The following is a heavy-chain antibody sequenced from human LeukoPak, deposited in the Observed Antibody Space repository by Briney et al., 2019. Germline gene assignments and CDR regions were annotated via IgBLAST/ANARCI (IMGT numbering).Heavy chain of an antibody. J-gene: IGHJ4*02. D-gene: IGHD3-16*01. CDR1: GGTFTIYA. V-gene: IGHV1-69*04. Sequence: SVKVSCTSSGGTFTIYAISWVRPAPGQGLEWMGRIIPILGIANYAQKFQGRVTITADKSTSTAYMELSSLRSEDTAVYYCAGGSYVGYWGQGTLVTVSS. CDR3: AGGSYVGY. CDR2: IIPILGIA.